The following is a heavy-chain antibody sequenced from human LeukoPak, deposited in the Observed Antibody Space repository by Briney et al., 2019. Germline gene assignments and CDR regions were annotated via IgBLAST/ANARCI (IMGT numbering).Heavy chain of an antibody. V-gene: IGHV3-23*01. CDR1: GFTFSSYA. J-gene: IGHJ4*02. D-gene: IGHD3-22*01. Sequence: PGGSLRLSCAASGFTFSSYAMSWVRQAPGKGLEWVSAISGRGGSTYYADSVKGRFTISRDNSKNTLYLQMNSLRAEDTAVYYCAKDRPTYYYDSSGFLGRDVFDYWGQGTLVTVSS. CDR2: ISGRGGST. CDR3: AKDRPTYYYDSSGFLGRDVFDY.